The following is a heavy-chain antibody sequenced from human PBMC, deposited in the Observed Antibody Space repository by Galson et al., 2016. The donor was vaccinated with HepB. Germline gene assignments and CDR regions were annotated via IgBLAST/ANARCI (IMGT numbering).Heavy chain of an antibody. CDR2: ISASGST. D-gene: IGHD2-2*01. Sequence: ETLSLTCTVSGASISNYYWSWVRQAPGKALEWVGRISASGSTTYSPSLKSRVTMSVDTSRSLFSLNLRSVTAADTAVYYCAREDNDLSTPYWGQGALVIVSS. CDR1: GASISNYY. V-gene: IGHV4-4*07. CDR3: AREDNDLSTPY. J-gene: IGHJ4*02.